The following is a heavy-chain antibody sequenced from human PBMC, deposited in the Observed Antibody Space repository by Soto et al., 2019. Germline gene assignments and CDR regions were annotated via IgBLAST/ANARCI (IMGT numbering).Heavy chain of an antibody. CDR1: GFTFSGYW. Sequence: VQLVESGGGVVQPGGSLRLCWAASGFTFSGYWMHWVRHVPGKGLGWVSRIHSDGSSTDYADSVKGRFTISRDNTKHTLYLQMNSLRAEDTAVYYCVTWATVVVPPTEPGGYWGQGTLVTVTS. CDR2: IHSDGSST. V-gene: IGHV3-74*01. D-gene: IGHD3-22*01. J-gene: IGHJ4*02. CDR3: VTWATVVVPPTEPGGY.